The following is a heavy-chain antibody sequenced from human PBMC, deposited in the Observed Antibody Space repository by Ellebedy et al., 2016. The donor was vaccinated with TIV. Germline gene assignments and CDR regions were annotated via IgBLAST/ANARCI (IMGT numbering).Heavy chain of an antibody. CDR3: ARLVLRTTSTRGDVFDI. V-gene: IGHV5-10-1*01. D-gene: IGHD2/OR15-2a*01. J-gene: IGHJ3*02. CDR1: GYSFASQW. Sequence: GESLKISCQGSGYSFASQWISWMRQVPGKGLEWMGRIDPGDSYINYSPPFQGHVTFSTDKSISTAYLQWGSLKASDTAMYYCARLVLRTTSTRGDVFDIWGQGTMVTVSS. CDR2: IDPGDSYI.